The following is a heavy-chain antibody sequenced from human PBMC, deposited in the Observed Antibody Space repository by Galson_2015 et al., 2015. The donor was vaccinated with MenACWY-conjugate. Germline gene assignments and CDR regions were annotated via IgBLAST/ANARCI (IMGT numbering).Heavy chain of an antibody. V-gene: IGHV3-48*04. D-gene: IGHD3-3*01. CDR2: ISGSSGSI. CDR1: GFTFSTSR. Sequence: CAASGFTFSTSRMNWVRQAPGKGLEWVSYISGSSGSIYYADSVKGRFTISRNNARNSLYLQMNSLRAEDTAVYYCARHRVLEWLSDFDCWGQGTLVTVSS. CDR3: ARHRVLEWLSDFDC. J-gene: IGHJ4*02.